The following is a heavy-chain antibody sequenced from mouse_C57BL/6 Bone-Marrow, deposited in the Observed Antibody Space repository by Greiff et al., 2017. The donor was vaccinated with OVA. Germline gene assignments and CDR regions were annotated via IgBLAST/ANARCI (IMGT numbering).Heavy chain of an antibody. D-gene: IGHD4-1*01. CDR3: ARWEDSYAVGD. J-gene: IGHJ4*01. V-gene: IGHV1-63*01. Sequence: VQLQQSGAELVRPGTSVKMSCKASGYTFTNYWIGWAKQRPGHGLEWIGDIYPGGGYTNYNEKFKGKATLTADKSSSTADMQISSLTSEDSAIFYCARWEDSYAVGDWGQGTSVTVSS. CDR1: GYTFTNYW. CDR2: IYPGGGYT.